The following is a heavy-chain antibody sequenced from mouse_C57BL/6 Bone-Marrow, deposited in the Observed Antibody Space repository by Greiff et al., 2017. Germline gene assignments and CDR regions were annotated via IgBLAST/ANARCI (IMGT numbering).Heavy chain of an antibody. V-gene: IGHV1-76*01. J-gene: IGHJ4*01. CDR2: IYPGSGNT. Sequence: QVQLKQSGAELVRPGASVKLSCKASGYTFTDYYINWVKQRPGQGLEWIARIYPGSGNTYYNEKFKGKATLTAEKSSSTAYMQLSSLTSEDSAVYFCARRDYYGSSRYYAMDYWGQGTSVTVSS. D-gene: IGHD1-1*01. CDR1: GYTFTDYY. CDR3: ARRDYYGSSRYYAMDY.